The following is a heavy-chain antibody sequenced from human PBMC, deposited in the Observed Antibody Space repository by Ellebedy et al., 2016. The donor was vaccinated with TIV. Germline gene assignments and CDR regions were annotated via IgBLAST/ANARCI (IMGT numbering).Heavy chain of an antibody. D-gene: IGHD2-2*01. V-gene: IGHV1-18*01. J-gene: IGHJ6*02. CDR3: ARVGLSPLPIVVEPAAHYYDYGMDV. Sequence: AASVKVSCKASGYTFRGYGISWVRQAPGQGLEWMGWISAYNGETNYAQKLQGRVTMTTDTSPSTAYMELRSLRSDDTAVYYCARVGLSPLPIVVEPAAHYYDYGMDVWGQGTTVTVSS. CDR2: ISAYNGET. CDR1: GYTFRGYG.